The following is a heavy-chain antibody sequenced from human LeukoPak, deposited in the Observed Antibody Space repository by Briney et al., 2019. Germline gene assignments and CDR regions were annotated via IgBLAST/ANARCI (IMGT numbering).Heavy chain of an antibody. V-gene: IGHV3-23*03. Sequence: GGSLRLSCAATGFTFSNYAMNWVRQAPGMGLEWVSVTNNGGSSKYYADSVKGRFIISRDNSKNTLYLQMHSLRAEDTALYYCAKPVIPSAYQGTYYMDVWGKGTTVTVSS. CDR3: AKPVIPSAYQGTYYMDV. D-gene: IGHD3-16*01. CDR2: TNNGGSSK. CDR1: GFTFSNYA. J-gene: IGHJ6*03.